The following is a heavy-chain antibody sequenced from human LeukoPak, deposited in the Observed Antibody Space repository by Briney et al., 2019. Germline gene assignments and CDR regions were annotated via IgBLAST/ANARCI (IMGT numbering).Heavy chain of an antibody. J-gene: IGHJ5*02. V-gene: IGHV4-59*01. CDR3: ARGFYCSSTSCYDGGFWFDP. CDR2: IYYSGST. Sequence: SETLSLTCTVSGGSISSYYWSWIRQPPGKGLEWIGYIYYSGSTNYNPSLKSRVTISVDTSKNQFSLKLSSVTAADTAVYYCARGFYCSSTSCYDGGFWFDPWGQGTLVTVSS. D-gene: IGHD2-2*01. CDR1: GGSISSYY.